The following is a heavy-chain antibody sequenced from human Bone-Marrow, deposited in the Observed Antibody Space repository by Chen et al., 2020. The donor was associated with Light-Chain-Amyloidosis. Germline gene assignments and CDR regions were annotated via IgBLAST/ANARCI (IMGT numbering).Heavy chain of an antibody. J-gene: IGHJ4*02. D-gene: IGHD5-12*01. CDR2: IYHDDSDP. Sequence: EVQLEQSGPEVKKPGESLKISCKGSGYTFPNYWIGWVRQMPGKGLEWMGVIYHDDSDPRYNPSFEGQVTISADKSITTAYLQWRSLKASDTAMYYCARRRDGYNFDYWGQGTLVTVSS. CDR3: ARRRDGYNFDY. V-gene: IGHV5-51*01. CDR1: GYTFPNYW.